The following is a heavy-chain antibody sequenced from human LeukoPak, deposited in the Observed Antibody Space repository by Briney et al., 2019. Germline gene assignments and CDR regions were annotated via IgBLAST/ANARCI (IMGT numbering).Heavy chain of an antibody. CDR3: ARTYYYGSGSHNWFDP. Sequence: GGSLRLSCAASGFTFSSYAMHWVRQAPGKGLEWVAVISYDGSYKYYADSVKGRFTISRDNSKNTLYLQMNSLRAEDTAVYYCARTYYYGSGSHNWFDPWGQGTLVTVSS. J-gene: IGHJ5*02. D-gene: IGHD3-10*01. V-gene: IGHV3-30-3*01. CDR2: ISYDGSYK. CDR1: GFTFSSYA.